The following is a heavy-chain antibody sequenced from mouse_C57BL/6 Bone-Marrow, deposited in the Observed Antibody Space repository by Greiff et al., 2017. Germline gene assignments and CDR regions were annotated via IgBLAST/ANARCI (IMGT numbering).Heavy chain of an antibody. Sequence: VQLQQSGAELVKPWPSVTLSCKASGYTFTEYTIHWVKQRSGQGLEWIGWFYPGSGRIKYNEKFKDKATLTADKSSSTVYMELIRLTSEVSAVYFCARHEEGVGTGTSWYYGVWGSGTTVTVTS. CDR3: ARHEEGVGTGTSWYYGV. CDR1: GYTFTEYT. D-gene: IGHD4-1*01. J-gene: IGHJ1*01. V-gene: IGHV1-62-2*01. CDR2: FYPGSGRI.